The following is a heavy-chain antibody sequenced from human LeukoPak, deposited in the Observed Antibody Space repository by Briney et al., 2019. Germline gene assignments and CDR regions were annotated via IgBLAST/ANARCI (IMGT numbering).Heavy chain of an antibody. V-gene: IGHV1-46*03. D-gene: IGHD3-22*01. Sequence: ASVKVSCKASGYTFTGYYMHWVRQAPGQGLEWMGIINPSGGSTSYAQKFQGRVTMTRDTSTSTVYMELSSLRSEDTAVYYCARVRGYYYDSSGYYPNTCLDYWGQGTLVTVSS. CDR1: GYTFTGYY. CDR2: INPSGGST. CDR3: ARVRGYYYDSSGYYPNTCLDY. J-gene: IGHJ4*02.